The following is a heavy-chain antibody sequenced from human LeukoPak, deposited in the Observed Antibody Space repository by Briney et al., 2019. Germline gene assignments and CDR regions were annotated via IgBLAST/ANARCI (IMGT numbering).Heavy chain of an antibody. CDR2: IYHSGNT. J-gene: IGHJ3*02. D-gene: IGHD3-16*01. CDR1: SYSISSGYY. CDR3: ARDMMGHDDAFDI. V-gene: IGHV4-38-2*02. Sequence: PPETLSLTCTVSSYSISSGYYWGWIRQPPGKGLEWIGSIYHSGNTYYNPSLKSRVTISIDTSKNQFSLKVSSVTAADTAVYYCARDMMGHDDAFDIWGQGTRVTVSS.